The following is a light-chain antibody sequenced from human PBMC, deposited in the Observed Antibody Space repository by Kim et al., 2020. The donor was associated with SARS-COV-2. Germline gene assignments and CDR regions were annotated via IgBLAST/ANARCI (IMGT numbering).Light chain of an antibody. CDR1: SLRSYN. J-gene: IGLJ2*01. CDR3: NSRDSSGNHVV. Sequence: ASAQTVRITCTGDSLRSYNASWYHQKPGQAPVLVIYGKNNRPSGIPDRFSGSSSGNTASLTITGAQAEDEADYYCNSRDSSGNHVVFGGGTQLTVL. CDR2: GKN. V-gene: IGLV3-19*01.